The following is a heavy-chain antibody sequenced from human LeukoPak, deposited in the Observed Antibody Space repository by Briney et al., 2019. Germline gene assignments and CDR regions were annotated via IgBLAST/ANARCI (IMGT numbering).Heavy chain of an antibody. Sequence: GGSLRLSCAASGFTFSSYSMTWVRQAPGKGLEWVSSISSSSSYIYYADSVKGRFTISRDNAKNSLYLQMNSLRAEDTAVYYCARDNPKYYYDSSGYSPSDYWGQGTLVTVSS. J-gene: IGHJ4*02. D-gene: IGHD3-22*01. CDR2: ISSSSSYI. V-gene: IGHV3-21*01. CDR1: GFTFSSYS. CDR3: ARDNPKYYYDSSGYSPSDY.